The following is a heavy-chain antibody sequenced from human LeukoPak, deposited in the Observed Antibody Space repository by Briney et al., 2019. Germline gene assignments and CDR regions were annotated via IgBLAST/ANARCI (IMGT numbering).Heavy chain of an antibody. J-gene: IGHJ4*02. D-gene: IGHD6-19*01. CDR3: ARDAAIAVAGLGF. V-gene: IGHV3-21*01. Sequence: PGGSLRLSCAASGFTFSSYSMTWVRQAPGKGLEWVSSISSSSSYIYYADSVKGRFTISRDNAKNSLYLQMNSLRAEDTAVYYCARDAAIAVAGLGFWGQGTLVTVSS. CDR1: GFTFSSYS. CDR2: ISSSSSYI.